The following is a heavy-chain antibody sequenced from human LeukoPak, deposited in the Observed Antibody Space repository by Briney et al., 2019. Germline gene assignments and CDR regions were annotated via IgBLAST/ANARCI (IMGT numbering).Heavy chain of an antibody. V-gene: IGHV3-30*04. CDR1: GFTFSSYA. Sequence: PGGSLRLSCAASGFTFSSYAMHWVRQAPGKGLEWVAMISSDGSNKCYAVSVKGRFTISRDNPKNTLYLQMNSLRPEDTAVYYCARGHSTHYYYYGMDVWGQGTTVTVSS. CDR2: ISSDGSNK. CDR3: ARGHSTHYYYYGMDV. J-gene: IGHJ6*02.